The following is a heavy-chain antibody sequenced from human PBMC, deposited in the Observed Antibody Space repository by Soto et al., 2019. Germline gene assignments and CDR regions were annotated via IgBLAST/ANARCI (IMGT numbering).Heavy chain of an antibody. J-gene: IGHJ6*02. CDR2: ISSASSYI. CDR1: VLTFSSYS. D-gene: IGHD1-7*01. V-gene: IGHV3-21*01. Sequence: GGSLRLSCAVSVLTFSSYSLNWVRQAPGKGLEWVSSISSASSYIYYADSVKGRFTISRDNAKNSLYLQMNSLRAEDTAVYYCARELELFYGMDVWGQGTTVTVSS. CDR3: ARELELFYGMDV.